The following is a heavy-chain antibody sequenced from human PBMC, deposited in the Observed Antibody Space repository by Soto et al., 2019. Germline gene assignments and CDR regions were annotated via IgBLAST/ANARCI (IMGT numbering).Heavy chain of an antibody. CDR3: ARGPDYYDSYYFDY. J-gene: IGHJ4*02. CDR1: GGSFSGYY. CDR2: INHSGST. V-gene: IGHV4-34*01. Sequence: SETLSLTCAVYGGSFSGYYWSWIRQPPGKGLEWIGEINHSGSTNYNPSLKSRVTISVDTSKNQFSLKLSSVTAADTAVYYCARGPDYYDSYYFDYWGQGTLVPVSS. D-gene: IGHD3-22*01.